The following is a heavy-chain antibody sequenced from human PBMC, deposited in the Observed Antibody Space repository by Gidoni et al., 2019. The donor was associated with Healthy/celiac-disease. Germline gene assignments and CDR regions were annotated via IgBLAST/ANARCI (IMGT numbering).Heavy chain of an antibody. J-gene: IGHJ4*02. CDR2: ISSSSSYI. Sequence: EVQLVESGGGLVKPGGTLRLSCAASGFTFSSYSMNWLRQAPGKGLEWVSSISSSSSYISYADSVKGRFTISRDNAKSSLYLQMSSLRAEDTAVYYCARDTGYYDSSGGYWGQGTLVTVSS. CDR1: GFTFSSYS. V-gene: IGHV3-21*01. D-gene: IGHD3-22*01. CDR3: ARDTGYYDSSGGY.